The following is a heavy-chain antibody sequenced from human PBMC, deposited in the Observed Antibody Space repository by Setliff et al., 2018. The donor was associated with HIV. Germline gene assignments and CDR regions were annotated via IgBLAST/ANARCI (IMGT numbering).Heavy chain of an antibody. Sequence: ASVKVSCKASGYTFSNYDIYWLRQAAGQGLEWMGWINPNTGNPTYAQGFTGRFVFSLDTSVSTAYLQISSLEAQDTGVYYCARRSHSVGTSWPFDHWGQGTQVTVSS. CDR1: GYTFSNYD. V-gene: IGHV7-4-1*02. CDR2: INPNTGNP. D-gene: IGHD6-13*01. CDR3: ARRSHSVGTSWPFDH. J-gene: IGHJ4*02.